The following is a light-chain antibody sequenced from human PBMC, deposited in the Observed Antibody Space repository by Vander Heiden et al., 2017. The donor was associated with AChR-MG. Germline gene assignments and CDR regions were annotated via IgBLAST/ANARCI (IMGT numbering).Light chain of an antibody. CDR3: QQSDSVPST. V-gene: IGKV1-39*01. Sequence: DIQMTQSPSSLSASVGDRVIITCRASQSISSYLNWYQQKPGKAPKLLIYAASSLQSGVPSRFSGSGSGADFTLTISSLQPEDFATYYCQQSDSVPSTFGQGTNLEIK. CDR1: QSISSY. CDR2: AAS. J-gene: IGKJ2*01.